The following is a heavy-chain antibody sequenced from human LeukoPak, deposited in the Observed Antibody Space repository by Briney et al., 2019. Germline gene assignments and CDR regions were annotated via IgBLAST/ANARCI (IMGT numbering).Heavy chain of an antibody. V-gene: IGHV4-59*08. CDR2: IYYSGST. Sequence: SETLSPTCTVSGGSISSYYWSWIRQPPGKGLEWLGYIYYSGSTNYNPSLKSRVTISVDTSKNQFSLKLSSVTAADTAVYYCARWYRSGWRAFAYWGQQTLATVSS. D-gene: IGHD6-19*01. CDR3: ARWYRSGWRAFAY. CDR1: GGSISSYY. J-gene: IGHJ4*02.